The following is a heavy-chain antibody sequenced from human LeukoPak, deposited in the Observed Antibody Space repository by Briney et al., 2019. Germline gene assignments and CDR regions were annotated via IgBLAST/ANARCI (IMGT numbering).Heavy chain of an antibody. J-gene: IGHJ3*02. D-gene: IGHD1-26*01. V-gene: IGHV3-48*03. CDR1: GFILSTSE. CDR2: IASDGTI. CDR3: ARDIYSGSYRLDAFDI. Sequence: PGGSLRLSCVASGFILSTSEMNWVRQAPGRGLEWVSFIASDGTIYYADSVKGRFTLSRDNAKNSLYLQMNSLRAEDTAVYYCARDIYSGSYRLDAFDIWGQGTMVTVSS.